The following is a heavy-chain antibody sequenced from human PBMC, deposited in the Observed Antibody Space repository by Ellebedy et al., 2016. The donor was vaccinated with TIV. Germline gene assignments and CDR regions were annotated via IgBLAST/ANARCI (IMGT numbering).Heavy chain of an antibody. CDR1: GFTFSSYA. V-gene: IGHV3-64D*06. J-gene: IGHJ4*02. CDR2: ISSNGGST. D-gene: IGHD3-10*01. Sequence: GGSLRLXXSASGFTFSSYAMHWVRQAPGKGLEYVSAISSNGGSTYYADSVKGRFTISRDNSKNTLYLQMSSLRAEDTAVYYCAREPPFYGSGSYSDYWGQGTLVTVSS. CDR3: AREPPFYGSGSYSDY.